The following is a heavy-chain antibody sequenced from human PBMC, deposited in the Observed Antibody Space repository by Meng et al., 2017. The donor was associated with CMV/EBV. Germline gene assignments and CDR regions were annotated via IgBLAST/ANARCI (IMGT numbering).Heavy chain of an antibody. CDR2: ISAYNGNT. Sequence: ASVKVSCKASGYTFTSYGISWVRQAPGQGLEWMGWISAYNGNTNYAQKLQGRVTMTTDTSTSTAYMELRSLRSDDTAVYYCARVAYYDCWSGYLPLYYYYYGMDVWGQGTTVTVSS. CDR1: GYTFTSYG. J-gene: IGHJ6*02. D-gene: IGHD3-3*01. V-gene: IGHV1-18*01. CDR3: ARVAYYDCWSGYLPLYYYYYGMDV.